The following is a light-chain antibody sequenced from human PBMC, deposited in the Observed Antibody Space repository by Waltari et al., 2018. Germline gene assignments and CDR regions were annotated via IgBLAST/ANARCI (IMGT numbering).Light chain of an antibody. Sequence: QSALTQPASVSGSPGQSIPISCTGISGDVETYNLVSWYQQHPGKAPKLIIYEADKRPSGVSTRFSGSKSGNTASLTISGLQAEDEADYYCFSYTSSRTWVFGGGTKLTVL. CDR2: EAD. CDR1: SGDVETYNL. J-gene: IGLJ3*02. V-gene: IGLV2-23*01. CDR3: FSYTSSRTWV.